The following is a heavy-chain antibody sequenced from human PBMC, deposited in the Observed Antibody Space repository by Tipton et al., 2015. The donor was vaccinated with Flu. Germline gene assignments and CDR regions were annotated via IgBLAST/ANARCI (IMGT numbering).Heavy chain of an antibody. CDR1: GFTFSSYA. CDR3: AKSREFAYRGYFDY. Sequence: SLRLSCAASGFTFSSYAMSWVRQAPGKGLEWVSTISDSGGSTYYADSVKGRFTISRDNSKNTVYLQMNSLRAEDTAVYYCAKSREFAYRGYFDYWGQGTLVTVSS. CDR2: ISDSGGST. V-gene: IGHV3-23*01. J-gene: IGHJ4*02. D-gene: IGHD3-10*01.